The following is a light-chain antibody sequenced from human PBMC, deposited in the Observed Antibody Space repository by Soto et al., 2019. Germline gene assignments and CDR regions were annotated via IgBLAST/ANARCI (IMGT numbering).Light chain of an antibody. CDR3: VAWDDSLNGYVV. Sequence: QSVLPQPPSGSGTPGQRVTISCSGSSSNIGSNTVNWYQQLPGTAPKLVIYSNNQRPSGVPDRFSGSKSGTSASLAISGLQSEDEADYYCVAWDDSLNGYVVFGGGTKVTVL. J-gene: IGLJ2*01. CDR1: SSNIGSNT. CDR2: SNN. V-gene: IGLV1-44*01.